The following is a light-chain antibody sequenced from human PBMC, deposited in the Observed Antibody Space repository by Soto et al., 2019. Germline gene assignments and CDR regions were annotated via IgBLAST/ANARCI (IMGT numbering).Light chain of an antibody. CDR3: QQYNNWPPLT. CDR2: GAS. Sequence: EIVMTQSPATLSVSPGERATLSCRASQSLGTKLAWYQQVPGQAPRLLIYGASTRATGIPARFSGSGSGTEFTLTISSLESEDFAVYYCQQYNNWPPLTFGGGTKVEIK. V-gene: IGKV3-15*01. CDR1: QSLGTK. J-gene: IGKJ4*01.